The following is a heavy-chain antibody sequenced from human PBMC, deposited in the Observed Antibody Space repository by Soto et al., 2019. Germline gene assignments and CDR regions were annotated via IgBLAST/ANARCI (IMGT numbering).Heavy chain of an antibody. V-gene: IGHV4-39*01. CDR3: GSDYGGLDCFGN. D-gene: IGHD4-17*01. J-gene: IGHJ4*02. Sequence: QLQLQESGPGLVKPSETLSLTCTVSGASISSSSFYWGWIRQSPGKVLEWLGSIYYNGKTYYNPSLKRRVPISVDTSKIQFSLNLMSVTAADTAVYYCGSDYGGLDCFGNWGQGTLVTVSS. CDR1: GASISSSSFY. CDR2: IYYNGKT.